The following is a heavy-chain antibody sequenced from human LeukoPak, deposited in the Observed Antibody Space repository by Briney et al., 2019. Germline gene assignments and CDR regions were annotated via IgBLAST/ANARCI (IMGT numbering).Heavy chain of an antibody. V-gene: IGHV3-74*01. CDR2: IDRDGSRI. CDR1: GFTFSSYW. D-gene: IGHD4-23*01. J-gene: IGHJ4*02. CDR3: VRGNDYGGPHY. Sequence: TGGSLRLSCAVSGFTFSSYWMHWVRQAPGKGLVWVSRIDRDGSRINYADSVKGRFTISRDNGKNTLFLRMNSLRAEDAAVYYCVRGNDYGGPHYWGQGTLVTVSS.